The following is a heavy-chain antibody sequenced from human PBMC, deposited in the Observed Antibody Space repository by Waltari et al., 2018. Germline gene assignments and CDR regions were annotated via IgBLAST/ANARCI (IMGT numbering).Heavy chain of an antibody. V-gene: IGHV4-34*01. CDR1: GWSFSGYY. D-gene: IGHD1-1*01. CDR2: INHSGST. CDR3: ARERGYYYGMDV. Sequence: QVQLQQWGAGLLKPSETLSLTCAVYGWSFSGYYWSWIRQPPGKGLEWIGEINHSGSTNYNPSLKSRVTISVDTSKNQFSLKLSSVTAADTAVYYCARERGYYYGMDVWGQGTTVTVSS. J-gene: IGHJ6*02.